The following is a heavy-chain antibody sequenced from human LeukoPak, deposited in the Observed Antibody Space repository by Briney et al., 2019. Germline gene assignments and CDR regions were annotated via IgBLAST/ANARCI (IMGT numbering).Heavy chain of an antibody. V-gene: IGHV3-48*03. J-gene: IGHJ6*04. CDR2: ISSSGSTI. CDR1: GFTFSSYE. D-gene: IGHD3-10*02. Sequence: PGGSLRLSCTASGFTFSSYEMNWVRQAPGKGLEWVSYISSSGSTIYYADSVKGRFTISRDNAKNSLYLQMNSLRAEDTAVYYCAELGITMIGGVWGKGTTVTVSS. CDR3: AELGITMIGGV.